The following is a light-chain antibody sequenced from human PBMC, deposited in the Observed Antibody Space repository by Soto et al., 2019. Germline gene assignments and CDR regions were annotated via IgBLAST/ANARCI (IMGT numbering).Light chain of an antibody. CDR1: QSISSW. CDR2: DAS. V-gene: IGKV1-5*01. Sequence: MKHAASTLSVSFGDRGTITYRASQSISSWLAWYQQKPGKVPKVLIYDASSLESGVPSRFSGSGSGTEFTLTICSLHPDDFATYYCQQYNSYSRTSGQGTKVDIK. CDR3: QQYNSYSRT. J-gene: IGKJ1*01.